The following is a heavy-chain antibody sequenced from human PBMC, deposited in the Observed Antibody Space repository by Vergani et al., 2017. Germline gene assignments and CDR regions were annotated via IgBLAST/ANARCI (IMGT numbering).Heavy chain of an antibody. Sequence: QLQLQESGPGLVKPSETLSLTCTVSGGSISSSSYYWGWIRQPPGKGLEWIGSIYYSGSTYYNPSLKSRVTVSVDTSKNPFSLKLSSVTAADTAVYYCAREPLIVVVVAATSGPNWFDPWGQGTLVTVSS. CDR3: AREPLIVVVVAATSGPNWFDP. CDR2: IYYSGST. D-gene: IGHD2-15*01. CDR1: GGSISSSSYY. J-gene: IGHJ5*02. V-gene: IGHV4-39*07.